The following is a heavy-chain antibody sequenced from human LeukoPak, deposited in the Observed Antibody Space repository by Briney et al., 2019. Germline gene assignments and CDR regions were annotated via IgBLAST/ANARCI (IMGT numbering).Heavy chain of an antibody. CDR3: ARVSSSSWWALDY. Sequence: GGSRRLSCAASGFTFSSYWMHWVRQAPGKGLVWVSRINTDGSSTSYADSVKGRFTISRDNAKNTLYLQMNSLRAEDTAVYYCARVSSSSWWALDYWGQGTLVTVSS. CDR1: GFTFSSYW. CDR2: INTDGSST. V-gene: IGHV3-74*01. J-gene: IGHJ4*02. D-gene: IGHD6-13*01.